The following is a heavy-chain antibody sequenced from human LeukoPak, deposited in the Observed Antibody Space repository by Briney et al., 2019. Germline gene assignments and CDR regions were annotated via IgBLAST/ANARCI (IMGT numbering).Heavy chain of an antibody. J-gene: IGHJ6*03. CDR3: ARDPYNGRYGGYYYYYMDV. Sequence: GGSLRLSCAAPGFTFSSYWMSWVRQAPGKGLEWVANIKEDGSEKYYVDSVKGRFTISRDNAKNSLYLQMSSLGAEDTAVYCARDPYNGRYGGYYYYYMDVWGRGTTVTISS. D-gene: IGHD1-26*01. V-gene: IGHV3-7*01. CDR1: GFTFSSYW. CDR2: IKEDGSEK.